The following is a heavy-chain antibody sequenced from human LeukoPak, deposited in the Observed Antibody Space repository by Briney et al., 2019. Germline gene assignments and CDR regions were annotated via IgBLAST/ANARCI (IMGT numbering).Heavy chain of an antibody. D-gene: IGHD6-13*01. CDR2: ISSSSGYI. CDR1: GFTFSSYS. Sequence: GGSLRLSCAASGFTFSSYSTNWVRQAPGKGLEWVSSISSSSGYIYYADSVKGRFTISRDNAKNSLYLQMNSLRAEDTAVYYCASGSSSWAYYFDYWGQGTLVTVSS. V-gene: IGHV3-21*01. CDR3: ASGSSSWAYYFDY. J-gene: IGHJ4*02.